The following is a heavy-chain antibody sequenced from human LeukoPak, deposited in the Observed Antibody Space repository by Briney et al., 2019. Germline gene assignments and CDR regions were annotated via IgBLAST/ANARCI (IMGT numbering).Heavy chain of an antibody. J-gene: IGHJ4*02. Sequence: GGSLRLSCAASGFTFSSYSMNWGRQALGKGLEWVSYISSSSSTIYYADSVKGRFYLSRDNAKNSLYLQMQSLRDLSSVVYILSRDWGYDFWSGYFRFDYWGQGTLVTVSS. V-gene: IGHV3-48*02. CDR2: ISSSSSTI. CDR1: GFTFSSYS. CDR3: SRDWGYDFWSGYFRFDY. D-gene: IGHD3-3*01.